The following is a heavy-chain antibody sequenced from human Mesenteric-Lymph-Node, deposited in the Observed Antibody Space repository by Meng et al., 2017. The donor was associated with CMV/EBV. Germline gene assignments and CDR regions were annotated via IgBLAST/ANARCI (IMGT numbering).Heavy chain of an antibody. V-gene: IGHV3-21*01. CDR3: ARVRPPGGFEDY. J-gene: IGHJ4*02. CDR2: ISSTSLYT. CDR1: GFPFGSFS. Sequence: GESLKISCAASGFPFGSFSMNWVRQAPGKAPEWVSSISSTSLYTYYADSVRGRFTISRDNAKNSLFLQMDSLRADDSGVYFCARVRPPGGFEDYWGQGTLVTVSS. D-gene: IGHD5-12*01.